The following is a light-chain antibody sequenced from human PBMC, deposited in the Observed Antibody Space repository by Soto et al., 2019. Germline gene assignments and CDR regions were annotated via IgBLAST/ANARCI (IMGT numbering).Light chain of an antibody. CDR2: DVA. Sequence: QSALTQPASVSDSPGQSITISCTGTSSDVGGSNFVSWYQQHPGKPPKLIIYDVATRPSGVSNRFSGSKSGSTASLILSRLQTEDEADYYCGSYTSSTTYVFGTGTKLTVL. CDR1: SSDVGGSNF. J-gene: IGLJ1*01. CDR3: GSYTSSTTYV. V-gene: IGLV2-14*03.